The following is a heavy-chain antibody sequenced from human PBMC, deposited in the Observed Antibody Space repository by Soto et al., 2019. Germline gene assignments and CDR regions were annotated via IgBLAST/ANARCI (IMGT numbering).Heavy chain of an antibody. V-gene: IGHV4-59*01. CDR1: GGSISSYY. D-gene: IGHD3-22*01. Sequence: QVQLQESGPGLVKPSETLSLTCTVSGGSISSYYWSWIRQPPGKGLEWIGYIYYSGSTNYNPSLXCRFTISAATXXHXFXXKLSSVTAADTAVYYCARERGRRAGRYDSSGYFDYWGQGTLVTVSS. CDR2: IYYSGST. J-gene: IGHJ4*02. CDR3: ARERGRRAGRYDSSGYFDY.